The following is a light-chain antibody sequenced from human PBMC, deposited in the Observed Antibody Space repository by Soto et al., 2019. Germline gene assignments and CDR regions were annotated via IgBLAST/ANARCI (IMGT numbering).Light chain of an antibody. Sequence: EIVLTQSPGTLSLSPGDRATLSCMASQSVSSHFLAWYQQKPGQAPRLLIHGTSSRATGIPDRFSGSGSGTDFTLTISRLEPEDFAVYYCQQYGSSPITFGQGTRLEI. CDR1: QSVSSHF. V-gene: IGKV3-20*01. CDR2: GTS. J-gene: IGKJ5*01. CDR3: QQYGSSPIT.